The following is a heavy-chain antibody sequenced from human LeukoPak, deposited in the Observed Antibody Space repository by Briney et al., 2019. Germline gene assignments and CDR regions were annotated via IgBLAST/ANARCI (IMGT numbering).Heavy chain of an antibody. J-gene: IGHJ4*02. Sequence: SETLSLTCTVSGGSITNYYWSWIRQPPGEGLEWIGYVYHSGSTYYNPSHKNRVTVSVDMAKNQISLKMSSVTAADTAVYYCARSRVWSDYWGYFDYWGQGTLVTVSS. D-gene: IGHD3-3*01. CDR2: VYHSGST. CDR1: GGSITNYY. CDR3: ARSRVWSDYWGYFDY. V-gene: IGHV4-59*01.